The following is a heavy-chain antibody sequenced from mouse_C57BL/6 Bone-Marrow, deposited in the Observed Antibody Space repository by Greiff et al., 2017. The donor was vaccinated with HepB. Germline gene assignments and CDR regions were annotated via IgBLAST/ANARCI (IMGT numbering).Heavy chain of an antibody. J-gene: IGHJ1*03. CDR1: GYTFTSYW. CDR2: IYPGSGST. Sequence: VQLQQPGAELVKPGASVKMSCKASGYTFTSYWITWVKQRPGQGLEWIGDIYPGSGSTNYNEKFKSKATLTVDTSSSTAYMQLSSLTSEDSAVYYCARKRGYGSPWYFDVWGTGTTVTVSS. D-gene: IGHD1-1*01. V-gene: IGHV1-55*01. CDR3: ARKRGYGSPWYFDV.